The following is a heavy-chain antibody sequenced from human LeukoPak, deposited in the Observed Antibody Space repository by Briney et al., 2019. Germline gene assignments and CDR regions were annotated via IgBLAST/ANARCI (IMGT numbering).Heavy chain of an antibody. CDR1: GFTFSSYS. CDR3: ARDGRFEFYYDFWSGYYDY. CDR2: ISSSSSTI. J-gene: IGHJ4*02. Sequence: PGGSLRLSCAASGFTFSSYSMNWVRQAPGKGLEWVSYISSSSSTIYYADSVKVRFTISRDNAKNSLYLQMNSLRAEDTAVYYCARDGRFEFYYDFWSGYYDYWGQGTLVAVSS. V-gene: IGHV3-48*01. D-gene: IGHD3-3*01.